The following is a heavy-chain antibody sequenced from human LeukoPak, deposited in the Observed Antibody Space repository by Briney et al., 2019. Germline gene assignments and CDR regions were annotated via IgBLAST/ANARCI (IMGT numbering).Heavy chain of an antibody. Sequence: GGSLRLSCAASGLTFRSYSMNWVRQAPGKGLEWVSSISSSSNYIYYADSVKGRFTISRDNSKNTLYLQMNSLRAEDTAVYYCANLRRDGYNSYWGQGTLVTVSS. V-gene: IGHV3-21*01. J-gene: IGHJ4*02. CDR1: GLTFRSYS. CDR3: ANLRRDGYNSY. D-gene: IGHD5-24*01. CDR2: ISSSSNYI.